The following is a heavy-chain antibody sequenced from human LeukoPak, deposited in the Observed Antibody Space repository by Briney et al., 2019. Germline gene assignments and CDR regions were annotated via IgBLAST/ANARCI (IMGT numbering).Heavy chain of an antibody. V-gene: IGHV1-18*01. D-gene: IGHD3-22*01. Sequence: ASVKVSCKASGYTFTSYGISRVRQAPGQGLEWMGWISPYNGNTNYAQKLQGRVTMTTDTSTSTAYMELRSLRSDDTAVYYCARVVGRVVVFDYWGQGTLVTVSS. CDR1: GYTFTSYG. CDR2: ISPYNGNT. J-gene: IGHJ4*02. CDR3: ARVVGRVVVFDY.